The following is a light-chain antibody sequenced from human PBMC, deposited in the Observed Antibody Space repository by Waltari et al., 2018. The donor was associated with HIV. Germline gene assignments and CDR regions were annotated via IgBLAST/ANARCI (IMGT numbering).Light chain of an antibody. V-gene: IGLV3-25*03. CDR3: QSADSSGTYV. J-gene: IGLJ1*01. CDR2: KDS. Sequence: SYELTQPPSVSVSPGTTARNNCSGDSLPNQKAYWYQVTPGQAPGLVIYKDSERPSGIPERFSGSSSGTTVTLTISGVQAEDEADYYCQSADSSGTYVLGTGTKVTVL. CDR1: SLPNQK.